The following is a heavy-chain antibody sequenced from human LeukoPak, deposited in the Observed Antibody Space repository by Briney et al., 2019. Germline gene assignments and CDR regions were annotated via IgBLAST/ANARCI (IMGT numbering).Heavy chain of an antibody. Sequence: ASVKVSCKVSGYTLNEKSMHWVRQAPGTGLEWLGGFDPEDGETIYAEKFQDRITMTDDPSTDTAYMELSILRSEDTAVYYCATASFCSGTHCFYYYMDVWGKGTPVTVSS. D-gene: IGHD2-15*01. V-gene: IGHV1-24*01. J-gene: IGHJ6*03. CDR2: FDPEDGET. CDR1: GYTLNEKS. CDR3: ATASFCSGTHCFYYYMDV.